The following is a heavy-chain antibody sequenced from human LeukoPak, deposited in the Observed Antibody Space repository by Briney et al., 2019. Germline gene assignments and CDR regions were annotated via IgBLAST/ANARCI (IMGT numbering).Heavy chain of an antibody. Sequence: ASVKVSCKASGYTFTDSYIRWVRQAPGQGLEWMGWVNPHSGGTSYAQKFQGRVTMTRDTSITTAYMELTRLESDDTAVYYCARAVFGHYFDNSGYYFDFWGQGSLATVSS. J-gene: IGHJ4*02. CDR1: GYTFTDSY. CDR2: VNPHSGGT. V-gene: IGHV1-2*02. CDR3: ARAVFGHYFDNSGYYFDF. D-gene: IGHD3-22*01.